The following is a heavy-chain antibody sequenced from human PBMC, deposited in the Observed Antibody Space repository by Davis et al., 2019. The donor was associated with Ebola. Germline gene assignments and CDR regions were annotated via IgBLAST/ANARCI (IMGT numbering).Heavy chain of an antibody. Sequence: ASVKVSCKASGYTFTTYGINWVRQAPGQGLEWMGWININTGNPTYAQGFTGRFVFSLDTSVSTAYLQISSLKAEDTAVYYCARDVRFLEWLDMDVWGQGTTVTVSS. D-gene: IGHD3-3*01. V-gene: IGHV7-4-1*02. CDR1: GYTFTTYG. J-gene: IGHJ6*02. CDR3: ARDVRFLEWLDMDV. CDR2: ININTGNP.